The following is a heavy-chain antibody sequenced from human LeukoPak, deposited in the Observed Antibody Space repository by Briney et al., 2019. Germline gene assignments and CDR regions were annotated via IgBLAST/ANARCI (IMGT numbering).Heavy chain of an antibody. Sequence: SVKVSCKASGGTFSSYAISWVRQAPGQGLEWMGGIIPIFGTANYAQKFQGRVTITADESAGTAYMELSSLRSEDTAVYYCARDPRGYYDSSGYYYGNAFDIWGQGTMVTVSS. V-gene: IGHV1-69*01. CDR2: IIPIFGTA. J-gene: IGHJ3*02. CDR1: GGTFSSYA. D-gene: IGHD3-22*01. CDR3: ARDPRGYYDSSGYYYGNAFDI.